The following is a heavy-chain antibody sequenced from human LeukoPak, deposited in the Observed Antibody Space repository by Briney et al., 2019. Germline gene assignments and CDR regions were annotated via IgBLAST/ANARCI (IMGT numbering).Heavy chain of an antibody. Sequence: SVKVSCEASGGTFSSYAVSWVRQAPGQGLEWMGGIIPIFGTANYAQKFQGRVTITADESTSTAYMELSSLRSEDTAVYYCARSMGVLLWFGELSHYYGMDVWGQGTTVTVSS. CDR2: IIPIFGTA. CDR3: ARSMGVLLWFGELSHYYGMDV. V-gene: IGHV1-69*13. D-gene: IGHD3-10*01. J-gene: IGHJ6*02. CDR1: GGTFSSYA.